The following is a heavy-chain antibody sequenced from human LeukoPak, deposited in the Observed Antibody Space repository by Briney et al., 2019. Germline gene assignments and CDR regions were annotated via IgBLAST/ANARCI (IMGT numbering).Heavy chain of an antibody. V-gene: IGHV3-23*01. CDR1: GFTFSSYS. D-gene: IGHD5-12*01. CDR3: AKDSIVATRLPYFDY. CDR2: ISGSGGST. J-gene: IGHJ4*02. Sequence: GGSLRLSCAASGFTFSSYSMNWVRQAPGKGLEWVSAISGSGGSTYYADSVKGRFTISRDNSKSTLYLQMNSLRAEDTAVYYCAKDSIVATRLPYFDYWGQGTLVTVSS.